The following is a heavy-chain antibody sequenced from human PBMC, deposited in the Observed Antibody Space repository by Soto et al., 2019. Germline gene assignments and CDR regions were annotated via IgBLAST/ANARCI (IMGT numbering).Heavy chain of an antibody. CDR3: ARGDSSDYSTATPADY. D-gene: IGHD3-22*01. V-gene: IGHV5-51*01. CDR1: GYSFPNYW. J-gene: IGHJ4*02. CDR2: IYPSDSDT. Sequence: ESLKISCSGSGYSFPNYWIGWVRQKPGKGLEWMGIIYPSDSDTRYSPSFQGQVTISADKSISTAYLQWNSLKASDTAMYFCARGDSSDYSTATPADYWGQGTLVTVSS.